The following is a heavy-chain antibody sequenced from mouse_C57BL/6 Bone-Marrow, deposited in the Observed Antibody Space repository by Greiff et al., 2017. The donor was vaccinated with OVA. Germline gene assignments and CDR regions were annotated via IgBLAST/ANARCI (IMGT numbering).Heavy chain of an antibody. J-gene: IGHJ1*03. Sequence: QVQLQQSGAELVRPGTSVKVSCKASGYAFTNYLIEWVKQRPGQGLEWIGVINPGSGGTNYNEKFKGKATLTADNSSSTAYMQLSSLTSEDSAVYFCARSYRGHGYFDVWGTGTTVTVSS. V-gene: IGHV1-54*01. CDR3: ARSYRGHGYFDV. D-gene: IGHD2-12*01. CDR2: INPGSGGT. CDR1: GYAFTNYL.